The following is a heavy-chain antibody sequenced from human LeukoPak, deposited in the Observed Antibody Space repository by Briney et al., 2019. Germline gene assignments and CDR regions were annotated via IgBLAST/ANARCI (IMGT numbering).Heavy chain of an antibody. J-gene: IGHJ4*02. V-gene: IGHV3-9*01. D-gene: IGHD3-22*01. CDR3: ARIMSKDTSGYYYVFDY. CDR2: ISWNSGSI. Sequence: PGGSLRLSCAASGFTFDDYAMHWVRQAPGKGLEWVSGISWNSGSIGYADSVKGRFTISRDNAKNSLYLQMNSLRAEDTAVYYCARIMSKDTSGYYYVFDYWGQGTLVTVSS. CDR1: GFTFDDYA.